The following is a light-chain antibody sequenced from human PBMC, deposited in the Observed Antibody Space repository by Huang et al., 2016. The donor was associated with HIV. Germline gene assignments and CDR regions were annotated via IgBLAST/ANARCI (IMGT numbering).Light chain of an antibody. V-gene: IGKV3-11*01. CDR2: DAS. J-gene: IGKJ4*01. CDR3: QQRSNWRIT. Sequence: EIVLTQSPATLSLSPGERATLSCRASQSVSSYLAWYQQKPGQAPRLRIYDASSRATGIPARFSGSGSGTDFTLTISSLEPEDFAVYYCQQRSNWRITFGGGTKVEIK. CDR1: QSVSSY.